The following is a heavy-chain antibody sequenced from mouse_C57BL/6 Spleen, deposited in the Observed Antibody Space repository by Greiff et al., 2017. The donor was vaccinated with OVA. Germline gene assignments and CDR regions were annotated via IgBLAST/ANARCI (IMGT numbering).Heavy chain of an antibody. CDR1: GFTFSSYA. V-gene: IGHV5-4*03. CDR2: ISDAGSYT. J-gene: IGHJ4*01. Sequence: EVKLMESGGGLVKPGGSLKLSCAASGFTFSSYAMSWVRQTPEKRLEWVATISDAGSYTYYPDNVKGRFTISRDNAKNNLYLQMSHLKSEDTAMYYCARIGFTTVLDYWGQGTSVTVSA. D-gene: IGHD1-1*01. CDR3: ARIGFTTVLDY.